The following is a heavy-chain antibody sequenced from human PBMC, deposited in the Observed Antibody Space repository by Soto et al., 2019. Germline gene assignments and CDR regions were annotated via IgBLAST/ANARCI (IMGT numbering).Heavy chain of an antibody. V-gene: IGHV4-31*02. CDR1: Y. D-gene: IGHD6-19*01. Sequence: YWSWIRRLPGKGLEWVGYIYFTGSTLYNPSLKSRLAMSLDTSKNQFSLKLDSVTAADTAIYYCARDWGSSGWPNWGQGTLVTVSS. CDR2: IYFTGST. J-gene: IGHJ4*02. CDR3: ARDWGSSGWPN.